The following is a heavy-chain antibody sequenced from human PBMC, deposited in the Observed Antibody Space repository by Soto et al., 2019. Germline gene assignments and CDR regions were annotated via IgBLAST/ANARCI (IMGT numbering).Heavy chain of an antibody. CDR3: ARDSRSYNYYDSSGYYYH. CDR1: GFTFSSYW. CDR2: IKQDGSEK. J-gene: IGHJ5*02. Sequence: PGGSLRLSCAASGFTFSSYWMSWVRQAPGKGLEWVANIKQDGSEKYYVDSVKGRFTISRDNAKNSLYLQMNSLRAEDTAVYYCARDSRSYNYYDSSGYYYHWGQGTLVTVSS. V-gene: IGHV3-7*04. D-gene: IGHD3-22*01.